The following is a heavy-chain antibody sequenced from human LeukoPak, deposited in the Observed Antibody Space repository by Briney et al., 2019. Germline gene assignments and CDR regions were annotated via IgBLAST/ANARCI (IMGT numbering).Heavy chain of an antibody. D-gene: IGHD1-26*01. CDR2: IYYSGST. CDR3: ARLGEATTPYYYYGMDV. CDR1: GGSISSYY. V-gene: IGHV4-59*01. Sequence: SETLSLTCTVSGGSISSYYWSWIRQPPGKGLEWIGYIYYSGSTNYNPSLKSRATISVDTSKNQFSLKLSSVTAADTAVYYCARLGEATTPYYYYGMDVWGQGTTVTVSS. J-gene: IGHJ6*02.